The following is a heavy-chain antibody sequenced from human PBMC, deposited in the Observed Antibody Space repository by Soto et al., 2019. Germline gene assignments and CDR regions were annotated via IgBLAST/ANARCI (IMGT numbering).Heavy chain of an antibody. J-gene: IGHJ4*02. CDR3: ARGCDGDPNGDY. V-gene: IGHV3-21*01. CDR1: GFTFSSYS. D-gene: IGHD4-17*01. CDR2: ISSSSSYI. Sequence: EVQLVESGGGLVKPGGSLRLSCAASGFTFSSYSMNWVRQAPGKGLEWVSSISSSSSYIYYADSVKGRFTISRDNAKYSLYLHMNSLRAADTAGYYFARGCDGDPNGDYWGQGTLVTVSS.